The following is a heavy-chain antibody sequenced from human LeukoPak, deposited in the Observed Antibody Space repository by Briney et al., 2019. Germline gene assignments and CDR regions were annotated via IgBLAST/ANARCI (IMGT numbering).Heavy chain of an antibody. CDR2: FDPEDGET. V-gene: IGHV1-24*01. Sequence: ASVKVSCKVSGYTLTELSMHWVRQAPGKGLEWMGGFDPEDGETIYAPKFQGRVTMTRSTSINTAYMELSSLRSEDTAIYYCARNDYGGHDAFDIWGQGTMVIVSS. CDR1: GYTLTELS. D-gene: IGHD4-17*01. CDR3: ARNDYGGHDAFDI. J-gene: IGHJ3*02.